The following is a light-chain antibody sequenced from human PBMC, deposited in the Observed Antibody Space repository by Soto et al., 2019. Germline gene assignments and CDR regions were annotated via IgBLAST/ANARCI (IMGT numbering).Light chain of an antibody. V-gene: IGKV1-33*01. CDR3: QQYDIGPLWT. CDR2: DAS. J-gene: IGKJ1*01. CDR1: QDISEY. Sequence: DIQMTQSKSSLSASVGERVTITCQASQDISEYVNWYHQKPGKAPKLLIYDASTLETGVPSRFSGSGSGTDFTFTISSLQPEDIGTYYCQQYDIGPLWTFGQG.